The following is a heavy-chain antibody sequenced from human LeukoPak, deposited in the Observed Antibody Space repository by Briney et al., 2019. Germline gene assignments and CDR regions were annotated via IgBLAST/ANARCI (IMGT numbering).Heavy chain of an antibody. CDR1: GFIFSSFW. Sequence: GGSLRLSCAASGFIFSSFWMGWVRQAPGKGLEWVANIKGDGSKTFYVDSVKGRFTISRDNAKNSLYLQMSSLKAEDTAIYYCVRDLPDYWGQGTLVTVSS. J-gene: IGHJ4*02. V-gene: IGHV3-7*01. CDR2: IKGDGSKT. CDR3: VRDLPDY.